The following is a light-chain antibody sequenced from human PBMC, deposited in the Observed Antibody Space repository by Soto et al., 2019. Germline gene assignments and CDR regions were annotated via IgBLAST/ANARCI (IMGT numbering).Light chain of an antibody. CDR3: QQYYSYPRT. Sequence: DIVVTQSPDSLAVSLGERATIRCRSSQRVLSYPENKNYFGWYQQKPGQPPRLLFYWASTRASGVPDRFTGSGSGTDFTLTISSLQAEDVAIYYCQQYYSYPRTFGQGTRVDIK. V-gene: IGKV4-1*01. J-gene: IGKJ1*01. CDR2: WAS. CDR1: QRVLSYPENKNY.